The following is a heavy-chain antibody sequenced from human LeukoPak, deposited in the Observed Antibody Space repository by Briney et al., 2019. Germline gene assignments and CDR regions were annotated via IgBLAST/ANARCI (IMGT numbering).Heavy chain of an antibody. Sequence: SETLSLTCTVSGGSVSSGDYFWSWIRQPPGKGLEWIGYIYYSGSTYYNPSLKSRVTISVDTSKNQFSLKLSSVTAADTAVYYCAREPSESSFDYWGQGTLVTVSS. CDR1: GGSVSSGDYF. V-gene: IGHV4-30-4*01. CDR3: AREPSESSFDY. CDR2: IYYSGST. J-gene: IGHJ4*02.